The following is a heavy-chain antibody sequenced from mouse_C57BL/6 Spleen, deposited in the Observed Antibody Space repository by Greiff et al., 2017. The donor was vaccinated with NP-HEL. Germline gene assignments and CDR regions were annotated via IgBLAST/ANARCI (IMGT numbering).Heavy chain of an antibody. D-gene: IGHD2-5*01. V-gene: IGHV3-6*01. J-gene: IGHJ1*03. Sequence: EVQRVESGPGLVKPSQSLSLTCSVTGYSITSGYYWNWIRQFPGNKLEWMGYISYDGSNNYNPSLKNRISITRDTSKNQFFLKLNSVTTEDTATYYCARGRDYSNYWYFDVWGTGTTVTVSS. CDR3: ARGRDYSNYWYFDV. CDR2: ISYDGSN. CDR1: GYSITSGYY.